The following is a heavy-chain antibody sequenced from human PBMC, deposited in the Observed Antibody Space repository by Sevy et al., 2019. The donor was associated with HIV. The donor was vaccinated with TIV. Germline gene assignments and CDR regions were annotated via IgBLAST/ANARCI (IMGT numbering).Heavy chain of an antibody. Sequence: GGPLRLSCAASRFTFNSYWMTWVRQAPGKGLEWVANINQDGGEKYHLDSVKGRFTISRDNAKNSLFLQMNSLRAEDSAVYFCARVSSIYYDRGYFYAMDVWGQGTTVTVSS. V-gene: IGHV3-7*01. CDR1: RFTFNSYW. J-gene: IGHJ6*02. CDR2: INQDGGEK. CDR3: ARVSSIYYDRGYFYAMDV. D-gene: IGHD3-22*01.